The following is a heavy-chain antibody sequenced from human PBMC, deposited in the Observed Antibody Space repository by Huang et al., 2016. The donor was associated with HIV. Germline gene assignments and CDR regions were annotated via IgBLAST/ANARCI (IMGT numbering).Heavy chain of an antibody. J-gene: IGHJ3*02. CDR3: ARFGKRLPMLRGEDVIGDI. D-gene: IGHD3-10*01. V-gene: IGHV3-30-3*01. CDR2: ISYDGNDK. CDR1: GFTFRDYA. Sequence: QVQLVESGGGVVQPGRSLRLSCAASGFTFRDYAIHWVRQAPCKWLGWGAFISYDGNDKFYSDSVRGRFTISRDNFNNTLYLQMNSLRHEDTALYYCARFGKRLPMLRGEDVIGDIWGQGTMVIVSS.